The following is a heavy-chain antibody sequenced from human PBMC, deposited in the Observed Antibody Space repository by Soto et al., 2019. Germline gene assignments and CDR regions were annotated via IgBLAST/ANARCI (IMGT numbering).Heavy chain of an antibody. Sequence: GGSLRLSCAASGFTFSSYAMSWVRQAPGKGLEWVSAISGSGGSTYYADSVKGRFTISRDNAKNSLYLQMNSLRAEDTAVYYCARGSIELDCWGQGTLVTVSS. CDR1: GFTFSSYA. CDR2: ISGSGGST. D-gene: IGHD2-15*01. CDR3: ARGSIELDC. V-gene: IGHV3-23*01. J-gene: IGHJ4*02.